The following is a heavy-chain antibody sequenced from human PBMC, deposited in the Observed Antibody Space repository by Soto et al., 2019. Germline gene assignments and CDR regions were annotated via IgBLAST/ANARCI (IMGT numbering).Heavy chain of an antibody. V-gene: IGHV1-18*01. Sequence: ASVKVSCKASGYTFTSYGISWVRQAPGQGLEWMGWISAYNGNTNYAQKLQGRVTMTTDTSTSTAYMELRSLRSDDTAVYYCARDGDGYTLGPVGYWGQGTLVTVSS. D-gene: IGHD5-12*01. CDR3: ARDGDGYTLGPVGY. CDR1: GYTFTSYG. J-gene: IGHJ4*02. CDR2: ISAYNGNT.